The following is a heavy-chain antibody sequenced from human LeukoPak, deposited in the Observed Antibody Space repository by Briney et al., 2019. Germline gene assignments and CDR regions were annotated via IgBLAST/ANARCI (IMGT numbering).Heavy chain of an antibody. D-gene: IGHD4-17*01. Sequence: PGGSLRLSCAASGFTFSNFWMNWVRQVPGKALEWVANIKEDGSGKYYVDSVKGRFTISRDNSKKSLYLQMNNLRVDDRALYYCARRDYDYGGSETGRHISTDAWGKEATVTVSS. CDR2: IKEDGSGK. CDR1: GFTFSNFW. V-gene: IGHV3-7*01. CDR3: ARRDYDYGGSETGRHISTDA. J-gene: IGHJ6*01.